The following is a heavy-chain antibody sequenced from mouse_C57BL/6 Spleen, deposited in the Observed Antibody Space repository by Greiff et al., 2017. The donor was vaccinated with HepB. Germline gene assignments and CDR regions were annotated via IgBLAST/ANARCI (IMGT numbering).Heavy chain of an antibody. CDR2: IYPGDGDT. V-gene: IGHV1-82*01. Sequence: QVHVKQSGPELVKPGASVKISCKASGYAFSSSWMNWVKQRPGKGLEWIGRIYPGDGDTNYNGKFKGKATLTADKSSSTAYMQLSSLTSEDSAVYFCARDYYYGSSGDYFDYWGQGTTLTVSS. CDR3: ARDYYYGSSGDYFDY. D-gene: IGHD1-1*01. J-gene: IGHJ2*01. CDR1: GYAFSSSW.